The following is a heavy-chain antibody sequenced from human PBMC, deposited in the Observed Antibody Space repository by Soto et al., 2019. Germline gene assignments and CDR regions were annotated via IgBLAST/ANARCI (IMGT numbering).Heavy chain of an antibody. CDR3: AREGITSKTFYYYYYMDV. D-gene: IGHD1-1*01. V-gene: IGHV1-24*01. CDR2: FDPEDGET. Sequence: GASVKVSCKVSGYTLTELSMHWVRQAPGKGLEWMGGFDPEDGETIYAQKFQGRVTMTEDTSTDTAYMELRSLRSDDTAVYYCAREGITSKTFYYYYYMDVWGKGTTVTVSS. J-gene: IGHJ6*03. CDR1: GYTLTELS.